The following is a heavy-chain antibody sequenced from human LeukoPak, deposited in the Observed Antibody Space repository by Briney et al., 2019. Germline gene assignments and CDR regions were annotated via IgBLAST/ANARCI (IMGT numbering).Heavy chain of an antibody. V-gene: IGHV3-7*01. D-gene: IGHD3/OR15-3a*01. Sequence: PGGSLRLSCAASGFTFSSYAMHWVRQAPGKGLEWVANIKTDGSEENYVNSVKGRFTISRDNAQNSLYLQMNSLRAEDTAVYYCVRGGGSGDDFRSGFFDSWGQGRQVTVSS. CDR2: IKTDGSEE. CDR3: VRGGGSGDDFRSGFFDS. CDR1: GFTFSSYA. J-gene: IGHJ4*02.